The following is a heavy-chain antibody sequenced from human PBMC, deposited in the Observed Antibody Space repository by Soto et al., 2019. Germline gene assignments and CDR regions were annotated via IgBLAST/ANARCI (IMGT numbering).Heavy chain of an antibody. J-gene: IGHJ4*02. Sequence: ASVKVSCKASGYTFTSYYMHWVRQAPGQGLEWMGIINPSGGSTSYAQKFQGRVTISVDTSKNQFSLKLSSVTAADTAVYYCARRDGFALTSSSWPYFDYWGQGTLVTVSS. D-gene: IGHD6-13*01. CDR3: ARRDGFALTSSSWPYFDY. V-gene: IGHV1-46*01. CDR2: INPSGGST. CDR1: GYTFTSYY.